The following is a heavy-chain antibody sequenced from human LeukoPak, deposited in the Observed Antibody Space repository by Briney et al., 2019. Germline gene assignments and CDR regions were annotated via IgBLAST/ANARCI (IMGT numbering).Heavy chain of an antibody. CDR2: IRKKGNSYTT. V-gene: IGHV3-72*01. CDR3: ARVGSGYDLDY. CDR1: GFTFSEHY. D-gene: IGHD5-12*01. J-gene: IGHJ4*02. Sequence: GGSLRLSCAASGFTFSEHYMDWVRQAPGKGLEWVGRIRKKGNSYTTEYAASVKGRFTISRDDSKNSLYLQMNSLKTEDTAVYYCARVGSGYDLDYWGQGTLVTVSS.